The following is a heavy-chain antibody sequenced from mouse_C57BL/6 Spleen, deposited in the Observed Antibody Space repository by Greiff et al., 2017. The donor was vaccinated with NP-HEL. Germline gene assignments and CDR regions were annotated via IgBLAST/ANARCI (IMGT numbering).Heavy chain of an antibody. Sequence: QVQLKESGAELVKPGASVKISCKASGYAFSSYWMNWVKQRPGKGLEWIGQIYPGDGDTNYNGKFKGKATLTADKSSSTAYMQLSSLTSEDSAVYFCARSLLYYYAMDYWGQGTSVTVSS. V-gene: IGHV1-80*01. CDR2: IYPGDGDT. CDR1: GYAFSSYW. CDR3: ARSLLYYYAMDY. J-gene: IGHJ4*01. D-gene: IGHD1-1*01.